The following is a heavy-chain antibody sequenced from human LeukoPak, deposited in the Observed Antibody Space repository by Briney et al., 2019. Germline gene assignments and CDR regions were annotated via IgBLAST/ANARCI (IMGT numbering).Heavy chain of an antibody. V-gene: IGHV4-39*07. J-gene: IGHJ6*03. D-gene: IGHD3-3*01. CDR2: IFYSGST. CDR1: SGSIGSSSYY. Sequence: SETLSLTCTVSSGSIGSSSYYWGWIRQSPGKGLEWIGSIFYSGSTFYNPSLKSRVTISVDTSKNQFSLKLSSVTAADTAVYYCARAGTIFGVVTYYYYMDVWGKGTTVTASS. CDR3: ARAGTIFGVVTYYYYMDV.